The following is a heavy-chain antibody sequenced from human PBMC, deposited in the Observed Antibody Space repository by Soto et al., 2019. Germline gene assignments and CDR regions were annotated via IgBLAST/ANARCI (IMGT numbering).Heavy chain of an antibody. CDR2: ISAYNGNT. V-gene: IGHV1-18*01. D-gene: IGHD2-2*01. Sequence: QVQLVQSGAEVKKPGASVKVSCKASGYTFTSYGISWVRQAPGQGLEWMGWISAYNGNTNYAQKLQGRVTMTTDTSTSTAYMELRSLRSDDTAVYYCARTYCSSTSCYFFVSGWFDPWGQGTLVTVSS. CDR1: GYTFTSYG. CDR3: ARTYCSSTSCYFFVSGWFDP. J-gene: IGHJ5*02.